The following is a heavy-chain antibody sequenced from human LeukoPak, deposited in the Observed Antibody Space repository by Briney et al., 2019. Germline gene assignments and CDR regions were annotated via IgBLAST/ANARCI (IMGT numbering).Heavy chain of an antibody. CDR1: GGSISSGDYY. J-gene: IGHJ4*02. D-gene: IGHD6-6*01. V-gene: IGHV4-30-4*01. Sequence: TSETLSLTCTVSGGSISSGDYYWSWIRQPPGKGLEWIGYIYYSGSTYYNPSLKSRVTISVDTSKDQFSLKLSSVTAADTAVYYCARVGSSPYFDYWGQGTLVTVSS. CDR3: ARVGSSPYFDY. CDR2: IYYSGST.